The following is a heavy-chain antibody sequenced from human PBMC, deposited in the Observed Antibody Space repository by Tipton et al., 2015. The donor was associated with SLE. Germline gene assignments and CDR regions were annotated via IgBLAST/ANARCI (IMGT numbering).Heavy chain of an antibody. V-gene: IGHV4-38-2*02. CDR1: GYSISSGYY. Sequence: TLSLTCAVSGYSISSGYYWGWIRQPPGKGLEWIGSIYHSGSTYYNPSLKSRVTISVDTSKNQFSLKLSSVTPEDTAVYYCARDPSGGPDYYMDVWGKGTTVTVSS. J-gene: IGHJ6*03. CDR3: ARDPSGGPDYYMDV. CDR2: IYHSGST. D-gene: IGHD3-10*01.